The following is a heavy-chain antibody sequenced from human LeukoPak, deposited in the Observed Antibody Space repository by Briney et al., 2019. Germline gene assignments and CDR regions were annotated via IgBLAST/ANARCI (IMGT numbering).Heavy chain of an antibody. D-gene: IGHD5-24*01. J-gene: IGHJ4*02. CDR1: GYNFNGYY. CDR2: INPNSGGT. CDR3: ARGEMAEYYFDY. Sequence: ASVKVSCKASGYNFNGYYMHWVRQAPGQGLEWMGWINPNSGGTNYAQKFQGRVTMTRDTSISTAYMELSRLRSDDTAVYYCARGEMAEYYFDYWGQGTLVTVSS. V-gene: IGHV1-2*02.